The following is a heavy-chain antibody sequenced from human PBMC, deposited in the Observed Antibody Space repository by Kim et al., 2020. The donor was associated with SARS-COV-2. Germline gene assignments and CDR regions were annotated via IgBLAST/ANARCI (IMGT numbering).Heavy chain of an antibody. Sequence: GASLRLSCAASGFTFSSYAMHWVRQAPGKGLEWVAVISYDGSNKYYADSVKGRFTISRDNSKNTLYLQMNSLRAEDTAVYYCARDSYCSSTSYYLDYYGMDVGGQGTTVTVSS. CDR2: ISYDGSNK. CDR3: ARDSYCSSTSYYLDYYGMDV. J-gene: IGHJ6*02. V-gene: IGHV3-30-3*01. D-gene: IGHD2-2*01. CDR1: GFTFSSYA.